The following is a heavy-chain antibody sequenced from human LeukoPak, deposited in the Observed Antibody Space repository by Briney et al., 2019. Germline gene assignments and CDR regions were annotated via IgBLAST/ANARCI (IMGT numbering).Heavy chain of an antibody. CDR2: IYYSGST. CDR1: GGSISSSSYY. D-gene: IGHD3-22*01. CDR3: ARSTYYYDSSGYFVVYFQH. V-gene: IGHV4-39*07. J-gene: IGHJ1*01. Sequence: SETLSLTCTVSGGSISSSSYYWGWIRQPPEKGLEWNGSIYYSGSTYYNPSLKSRVTISVDTSKNQFSLKLNSVTAADTAVYYCARSTYYYDSSGYFVVYFQHWGQGTLVTVSS.